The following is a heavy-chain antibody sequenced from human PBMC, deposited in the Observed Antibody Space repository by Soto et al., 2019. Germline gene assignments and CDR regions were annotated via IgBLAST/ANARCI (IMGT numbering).Heavy chain of an antibody. CDR2: IYYSGTT. J-gene: IGHJ5*02. V-gene: IGHV4-39*02. CDR1: GDSISSSNYY. Sequence: SETLSLTCTVSGDSISSSNYYRGWIRQPPGKGLEWIANIYYSGTTYCNPSLKSRVAISVDTSKNHFSLKLSSVTAADTAIYYCARSNSGYYTCFDPWGQGTLLTVSS. D-gene: IGHD3-22*01. CDR3: ARSNSGYYTCFDP.